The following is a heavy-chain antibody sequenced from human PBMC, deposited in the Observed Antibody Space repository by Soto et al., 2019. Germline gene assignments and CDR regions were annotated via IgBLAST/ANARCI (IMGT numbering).Heavy chain of an antibody. J-gene: IGHJ4*02. V-gene: IGHV3-74*01. D-gene: IGHD4-17*01. CDR2: INKDGSGT. Sequence: DVQLAESGGGLVQPGGSLRLSCAASGFIFNNYWMHWVRQAPGKGLVWVSRINKDGSGTNYADSVRGRFTISRDNAENTLCLQMNSLRVEDTAVYYCASGAYYGDIRGYWGPGTLVTVSS. CDR3: ASGAYYGDIRGY. CDR1: GFIFNNYW.